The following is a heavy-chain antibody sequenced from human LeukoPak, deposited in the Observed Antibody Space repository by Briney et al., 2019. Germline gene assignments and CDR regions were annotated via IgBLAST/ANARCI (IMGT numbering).Heavy chain of an antibody. J-gene: IGHJ4*02. CDR2: INTEGSTT. CDR1: GFNFSPYW. Sequence: PGGSLRLSCAASGFNFSPYWMHWVRQAPGKGLVWVSCINTEGSTTLYADSVKGRFTISRDNSKNTLYLQMNSLRAEDTPVYYCAKARIVVVPAAIGYWGQGTLVTVSS. D-gene: IGHD2-2*01. CDR3: AKARIVVVPAAIGY. V-gene: IGHV3-74*01.